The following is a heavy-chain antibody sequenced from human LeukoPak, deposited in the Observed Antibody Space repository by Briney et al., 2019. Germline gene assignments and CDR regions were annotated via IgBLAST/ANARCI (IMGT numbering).Heavy chain of an antibody. CDR2: IYYSGST. Sequence: PSETLSLTCTVSGGSISSSSYYWGWIRQPPGKGLEWIGSIYYSGSTYYNPSLKSRVTISVDTSKNQFSLKLSSVTAADTAVYYCARDFAAYYYGSGSYDYWGQGTLVTVSS. J-gene: IGHJ4*02. CDR3: ARDFAAYYYGSGSYDY. CDR1: GGSISSSSYY. V-gene: IGHV4-39*07. D-gene: IGHD3-10*01.